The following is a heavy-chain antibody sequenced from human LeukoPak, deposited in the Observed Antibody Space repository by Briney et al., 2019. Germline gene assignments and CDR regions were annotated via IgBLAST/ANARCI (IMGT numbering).Heavy chain of an antibody. V-gene: IGHV4-59*08. Sequence: SETLSLTCTVSGGSISSYYWSWIRQPPGKGLEWIGYIYYTGSTNYNPSLKSRVTISVDTSKNQFSLKLTSVTAADTAVYYCARVEMATITLDNWGQGTLVNVSS. CDR2: IYYTGST. J-gene: IGHJ4*02. CDR1: GGSISSYY. D-gene: IGHD5-24*01. CDR3: ARVEMATITLDN.